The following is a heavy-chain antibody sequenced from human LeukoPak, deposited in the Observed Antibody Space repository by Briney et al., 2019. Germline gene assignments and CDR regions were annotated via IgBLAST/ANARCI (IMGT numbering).Heavy chain of an antibody. CDR3: ATHIPYVDYTDY. D-gene: IGHD4-17*01. J-gene: IGHJ4*02. CDR1: GGSISSSSYY. Sequence: SETLSLTCTVSGGSISSSSYYWGWIRQPPGKGLEWIGVIYYSGTTYYNPSLKSRVTISVDTSENQFSLKLTSVTAADTAVYYCATHIPYVDYTDYWGLGTLVTVSS. V-gene: IGHV4-39*01. CDR2: IYYSGTT.